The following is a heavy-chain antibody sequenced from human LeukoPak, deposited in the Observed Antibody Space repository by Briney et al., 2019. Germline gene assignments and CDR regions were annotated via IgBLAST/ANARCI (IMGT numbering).Heavy chain of an antibody. V-gene: IGHV1-24*01. CDR2: LNPEDGKT. Sequence: ASVKVSCKVSGYSLTELSMHWVRQAPGKGLEWMGGLNPEDGKTIYAQKFQGRVTMTEDTSTDTAYMELSSLRSEDTAVYYCASLYSEHHYQDYWGHGTLVTVSS. D-gene: IGHD1-26*01. CDR3: ASLYSEHHYQDY. J-gene: IGHJ4*01. CDR1: GYSLTELS.